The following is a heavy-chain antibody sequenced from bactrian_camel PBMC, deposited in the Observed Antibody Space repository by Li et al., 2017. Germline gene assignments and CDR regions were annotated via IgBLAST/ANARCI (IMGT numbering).Heavy chain of an antibody. CDR2: PDVDGTT. V-gene: IGHV3S55*01. J-gene: IGHJ6*01. CDR1: RYTGRSYC. CDR3: AATEVISDDCGEWDQYGGSWSPYFGY. D-gene: IGHD6*01. Sequence: HVQLVESGGGSVQAGGSLRLSCAASRYTGRSYCMARLRQAPGQEREGVALPDVDGTTDYADSVKGRFTISKDNAKNTLYLQMDSLKPEDTAMYYCAATEVISDDCGEWDQYGGSWSPYFGYWGQGTQVTVS.